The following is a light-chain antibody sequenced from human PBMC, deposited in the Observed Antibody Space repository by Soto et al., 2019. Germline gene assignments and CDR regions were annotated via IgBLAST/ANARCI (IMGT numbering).Light chain of an antibody. J-gene: IGKJ5*01. CDR1: QSISSH. CDR2: TAS. Sequence: DIRMTQSPSSLSASVGDTVTITCRASQSISSHLNWYQQKPGKAPNLLMYTASNLQSGVPSRFSGSGSGTDFTLTISSLQPEDFATYYCQQSYSTPISLGQGTRLEIK. V-gene: IGKV1-39*01. CDR3: QQSYSTPIS.